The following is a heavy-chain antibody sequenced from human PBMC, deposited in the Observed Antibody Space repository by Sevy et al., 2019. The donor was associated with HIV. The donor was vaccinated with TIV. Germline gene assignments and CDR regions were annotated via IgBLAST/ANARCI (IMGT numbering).Heavy chain of an antibody. CDR2: IRPDGAKI. D-gene: IGHD3-16*02. CDR1: GFNFSGYS. V-gene: IGHV3-30*02. CDR3: ARDIDDYYYYMEV. Sequence: GGSLRLSCTTSGFNFSGYSMFWVRQVLGKGLEWVAFIRPDGAKIFYADSVKGRFTISRDTSKKTLYLQMNSLRPEDTAMYFCARDIDDYYYYMEVWGEGTTVTVSS. J-gene: IGHJ6*03.